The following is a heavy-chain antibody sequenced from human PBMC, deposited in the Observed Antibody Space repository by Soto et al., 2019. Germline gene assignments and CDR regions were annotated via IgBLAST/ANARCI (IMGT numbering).Heavy chain of an antibody. D-gene: IGHD3-16*01. CDR2: FNPKTGGP. Sequence: ASVKASCKASGYTCTDYYIHWVRQAPGQGLEWLGWFNPKTGGPNYAPKFHGRVTMTRDTSISTTYMELTSLTSDDTAVYYCAREHPGFGDFWGPGTLITVSS. CDR1: GYTCTDYY. CDR3: AREHPGFGDF. V-gene: IGHV1-2*02. J-gene: IGHJ4*02.